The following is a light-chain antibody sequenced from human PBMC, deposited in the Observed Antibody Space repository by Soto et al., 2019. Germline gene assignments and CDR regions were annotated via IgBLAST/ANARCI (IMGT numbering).Light chain of an antibody. CDR1: GSNIGAGFD. V-gene: IGLV1-40*01. CDR3: QSCDSSLNEV. J-gene: IGLJ1*01. Sequence: QSVLTQPPSVSGAPGQRVTISCTGSGSNIGAGFDVHWYQQLPGTAPKLLIYGDKNRPSGVPDRFSGSKSGTSASLAITGLQAEDEADYYCQSCDSSLNEVFGTGTKVTVL. CDR2: GDK.